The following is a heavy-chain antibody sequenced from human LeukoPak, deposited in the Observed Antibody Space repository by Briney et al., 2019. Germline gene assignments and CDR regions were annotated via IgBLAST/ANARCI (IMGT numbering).Heavy chain of an antibody. CDR1: GGTFSSYA. J-gene: IGHJ6*04. CDR2: IIPIFGTA. V-gene: IGHV1-69*13. Sequence: ASVKASCKASGGTFSSYAISWVRQAPGQGLEWMGGIIPIFGTANYAQKFQGRVTITADESTSTAYMELSSLRSEDTAVYYCARDLAVTDPSYYYYGMDVWGKGTTVTVSS. D-gene: IGHD2-21*02. CDR3: ARDLAVTDPSYYYYGMDV.